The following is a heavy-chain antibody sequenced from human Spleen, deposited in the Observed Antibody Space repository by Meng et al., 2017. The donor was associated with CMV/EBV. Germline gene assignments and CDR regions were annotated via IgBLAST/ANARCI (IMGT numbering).Heavy chain of an antibody. V-gene: IGHV3-66*02. J-gene: IGHJ6*02. CDR2: IYSAGNA. D-gene: IGHD2-2*01. CDR3: ARDLVVPAAIQYYYHNHGMDV. CDR1: GFAVETNY. Sequence: ETLSLTCAASGFAVETNYMSWVRQSPGKGLEWVSTIYSAGNAFYADSVKGRFTISRDSSKNTLSLQMHSLRVDDTAVYFCARDLVVPAAIQYYYHNHGMDVWGQGTTVTVSS.